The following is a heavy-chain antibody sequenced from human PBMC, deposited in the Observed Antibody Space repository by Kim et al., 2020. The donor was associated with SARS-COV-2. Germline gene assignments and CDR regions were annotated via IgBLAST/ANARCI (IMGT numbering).Heavy chain of an antibody. CDR2: INPSGGST. J-gene: IGHJ4*02. CDR1: GYTFTSYY. Sequence: ASVKVSCKASGYTFTSYYMHWVRQAPGQGLEWMGIINPSGGSTSYAQKFQGRVTMTRDTSTSTVYMELSSLRSEDTAVYYFARGGGLVVVVAAPYYFAYWGQGTLVSVSS. D-gene: IGHD2-15*01. CDR3: ARGGGLVVVVAAPYYFAY. V-gene: IGHV1-46*01.